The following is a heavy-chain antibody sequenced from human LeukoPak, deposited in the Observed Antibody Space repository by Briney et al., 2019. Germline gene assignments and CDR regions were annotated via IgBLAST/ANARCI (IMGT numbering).Heavy chain of an antibody. CDR3: AGTTSFDY. Sequence: SETLSLTCTVSGGSISSYYWSWIRQPPGKGLEWIGYIYYSGSTNCNPSLKSRVTISVDTSKNQFSLKLSSVTAADTAVYYCAGTTSFDYWGQGTLVTVSS. J-gene: IGHJ4*02. V-gene: IGHV4-59*01. D-gene: IGHD4-17*01. CDR1: GGSISSYY. CDR2: IYYSGST.